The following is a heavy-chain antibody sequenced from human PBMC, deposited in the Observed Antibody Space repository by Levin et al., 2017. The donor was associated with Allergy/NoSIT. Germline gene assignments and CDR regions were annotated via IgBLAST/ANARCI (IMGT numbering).Heavy chain of an antibody. D-gene: IGHD2-15*01. J-gene: IGHJ3*02. CDR1: GFTFSSYG. CDR3: AREGSGYWALDT. V-gene: IGHV3-33*01. CDR2: IWYDGTNK. Sequence: GESLKISCAASGFTFSSYGMHWVRQAPGKGLEWVVFIWYDGTNKYYADSVKGRFTISRDNPKNTLYLQMNSLRAEDTAVYYCAREGSGYWALDTWGQGTMVTVSS.